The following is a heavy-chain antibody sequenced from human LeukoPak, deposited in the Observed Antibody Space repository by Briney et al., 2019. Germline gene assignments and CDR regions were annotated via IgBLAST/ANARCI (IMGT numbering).Heavy chain of an antibody. V-gene: IGHV4-38-2*01. D-gene: IGHD2-2*01. CDR2: IYHSGST. Sequence: SETLSLTCAASGYSISSGYYWGWIRQPPGKGLEWSGSIYHSGSTYYNPSLKSRVTISVDKSKNQLSLKLSSVTAADTAVYYCAGVVVPAAIWYAFDIWGQGTMVTVSS. CDR1: GYSISSGYY. J-gene: IGHJ3*02. CDR3: AGVVVPAAIWYAFDI.